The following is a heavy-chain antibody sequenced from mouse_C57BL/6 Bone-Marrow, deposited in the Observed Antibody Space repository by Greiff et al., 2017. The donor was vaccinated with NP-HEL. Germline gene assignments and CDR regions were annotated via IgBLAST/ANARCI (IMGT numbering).Heavy chain of an antibody. J-gene: IGHJ2*01. CDR3: ASRYYYYGSSDDD. CDR1: GYTFTSYW. D-gene: IGHD1-1*01. Sequence: VQLQQPGAELVKPGASVKLSCKASGYTFTSYWMHWVKQRPGQGLEWIGMIHPNSGSTNYNEKFKSKATLTVDKSSSTAYMQLSSLTSEDSAVYYCASRYYYYGSSDDDWGHGTTLTAAS. CDR2: IHPNSGST. V-gene: IGHV1-64*01.